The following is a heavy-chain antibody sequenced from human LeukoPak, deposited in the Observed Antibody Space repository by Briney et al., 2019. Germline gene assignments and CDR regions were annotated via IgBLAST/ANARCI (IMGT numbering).Heavy chain of an antibody. J-gene: IGHJ3*02. CDR2: INPNSGGT. Sequence: ASVKVSCKASGYTFTGYYMHWVRQAPGQGLEWMGWINPNSGGTNYAQKFQGRVTMTRDTSISTAYMELSRLRSEDTAVYYCARIAAAGFDAFDIWGQGTMVTVSS. V-gene: IGHV1-2*02. CDR1: GYTFTGYY. D-gene: IGHD6-13*01. CDR3: ARIAAAGFDAFDI.